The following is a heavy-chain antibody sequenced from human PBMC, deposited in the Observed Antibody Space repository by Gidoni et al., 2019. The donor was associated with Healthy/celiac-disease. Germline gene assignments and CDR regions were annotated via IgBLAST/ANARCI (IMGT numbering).Heavy chain of an antibody. Sequence: QVQLQESGPGLLKPSQTLSLPCTVSGCSISSGGYYWSSIRQHPGKGREWIGYIYYSVSTYYHPSLKSRVTISVDTSKNQFSLKLSSVTAADTAVYYCKGSGRRAFDIWGQGTMVTVSS. J-gene: IGHJ3*02. CDR1: GCSISSGGYY. D-gene: IGHD3-10*01. CDR2: IYYSVST. V-gene: IGHV4-31*03. CDR3: KGSGRRAFDI.